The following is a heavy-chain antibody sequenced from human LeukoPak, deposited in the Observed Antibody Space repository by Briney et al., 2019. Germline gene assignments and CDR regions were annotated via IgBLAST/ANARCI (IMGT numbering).Heavy chain of an antibody. CDR2: ISGSGGGT. CDR3: AKSRVGFGGYYYDSGDYYFGL. Sequence: GGSLRLSCAASGFPFSSYAMSWVRQAPGKGLEWVSVISGSGGGTYYADSVKGRFTISRGNSKNTLYLQMTSLGAEDTAIYYCAKSRVGFGGYYYDSGDYYFGLWGQGTLVTVSS. V-gene: IGHV3-23*01. D-gene: IGHD3-22*01. CDR1: GFPFSSYA. J-gene: IGHJ4*02.